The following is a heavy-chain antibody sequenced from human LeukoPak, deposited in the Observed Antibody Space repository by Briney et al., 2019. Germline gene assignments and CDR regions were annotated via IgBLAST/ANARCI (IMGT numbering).Heavy chain of an antibody. CDR1: GFTFSSYA. J-gene: IGHJ5*02. V-gene: IGHV3-23*01. CDR2: IRDSVGNT. D-gene: IGHD3-9*01. CDR3: ARGPSITTTGTFDP. Sequence: GGSLRLSCAASGFTFSSYAMNWVRQAPGKGLEWVSSIRDSVGNTYYADSVKDRFTISRDNSRNTLYLQMTSLRAEDTAVYYCARGPSITTTGTFDPWGQGTLVTASS.